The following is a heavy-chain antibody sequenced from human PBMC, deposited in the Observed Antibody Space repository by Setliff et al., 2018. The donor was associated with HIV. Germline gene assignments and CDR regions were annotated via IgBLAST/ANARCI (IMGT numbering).Heavy chain of an antibody. CDR1: GFNFRNAW. J-gene: IGHJ4*02. CDR3: ARGTSTGWYPYFFDL. Sequence: PGGSLRLSCAASGFNFRNAWMTWVRQAPGQGLQWVSYISTSGDSMYHADSVRGRFTVSRDNPKNSLYLQMNSLRVEDTAVYYCARGTSTGWYPYFFDLWGQGTLVTVSS. D-gene: IGHD6-19*01. CDR2: ISTSGDSM. V-gene: IGHV3-21*05.